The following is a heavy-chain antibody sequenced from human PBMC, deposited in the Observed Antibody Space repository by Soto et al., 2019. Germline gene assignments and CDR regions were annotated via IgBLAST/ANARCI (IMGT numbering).Heavy chain of an antibody. CDR1: GLTFSSYW. V-gene: IGHV3-74*01. J-gene: IGHJ4*02. Sequence: EVQLVESGGDLVQPGGSLRLSCAVSGLTFSSYWMHWVRQAPGKGLEWVSRIDSDGSRTNYADSVKGRFTISRDNAKNTLYLQMNSLRADDRAVYYCVRGLEGDNWGQGTLVIVSS. CDR2: IDSDGSRT. CDR3: VRGLEGDN.